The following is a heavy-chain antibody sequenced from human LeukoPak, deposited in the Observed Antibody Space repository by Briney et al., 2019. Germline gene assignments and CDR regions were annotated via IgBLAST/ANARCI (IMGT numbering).Heavy chain of an antibody. J-gene: IGHJ3*02. D-gene: IGHD1-1*01. V-gene: IGHV1-69*13. CDR1: GCTFSSYA. CDR3: ARSLRTGAPNDAAFDI. Sequence: SVEVSCKASGCTFSSYAISWVRQAPGQGLYWMGVIIPIFGTSNYAQKFQGRVTITADESTSTAYMELSSLRSEDTAVYYCARSLRTGAPNDAAFDIWGQGTMVTVSS. CDR2: IIPIFGTS.